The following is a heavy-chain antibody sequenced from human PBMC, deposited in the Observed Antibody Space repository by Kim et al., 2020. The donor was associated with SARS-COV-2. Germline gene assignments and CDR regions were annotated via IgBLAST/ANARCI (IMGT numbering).Heavy chain of an antibody. V-gene: IGHV3-48*02. CDR1: GFTFSGYS. Sequence: GGSLRLSCAASGFTFSGYSMNWVRQAPGKGLEWISYISTTSSSVYYADSVEGRFTISRENTKNSVLLQMNSLRDEDTAVYYCARVMITLGGLIANSERPLDYWGQGTLVTVSS. J-gene: IGHJ4*02. CDR2: ISTTSSSV. CDR3: ARVMITLGGLIANSERPLDY. D-gene: IGHD3-16*02.